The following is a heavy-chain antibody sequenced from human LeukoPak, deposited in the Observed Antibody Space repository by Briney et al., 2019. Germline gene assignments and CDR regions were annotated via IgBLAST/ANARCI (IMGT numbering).Heavy chain of an antibody. CDR1: GYSFTSYW. Sequence: GESLKISCKGSGYSFTSYWIGWVRQMPGKGPEWMGIIYPGDSDTTYSPSFQGQVTISADKSISTAYLQWSSLKASDTAMYYCASPQKYYYDSRGFDAFDLWGQGTMVTVSS. D-gene: IGHD3-22*01. CDR3: ASPQKYYYDSRGFDAFDL. J-gene: IGHJ3*01. CDR2: IYPGDSDT. V-gene: IGHV5-51*01.